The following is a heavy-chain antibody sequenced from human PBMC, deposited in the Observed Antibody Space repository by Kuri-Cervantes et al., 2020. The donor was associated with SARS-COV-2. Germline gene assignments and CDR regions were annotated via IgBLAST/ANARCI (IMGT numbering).Heavy chain of an antibody. Sequence: ASVKVSCKASGYTFTGYYMHWVRQAPGQGLEWMGWINPNSGGTNYAQKFQGRVTMTRDTSISTAYMELSRLRSDDTAVYYCATLEQLGNYYYYYYYMDVWGKGTTVTVSS. J-gene: IGHJ6*03. CDR1: GYTFTGYY. CDR2: INPNSGGT. CDR3: ATLEQLGNYYYYYYYMDV. V-gene: IGHV1-2*02. D-gene: IGHD6-6*01.